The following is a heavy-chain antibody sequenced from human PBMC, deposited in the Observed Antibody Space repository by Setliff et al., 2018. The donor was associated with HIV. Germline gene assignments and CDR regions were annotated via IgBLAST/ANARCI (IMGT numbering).Heavy chain of an antibody. V-gene: IGHV3-7*01. Sequence: LRLSCTASGFIFSSYWMSWVRQAPGKGLEWVANIKQGGSEKYYVDSVKGRFTISRDNAKNSLSLQMNSLRGEDTAVYYCAGSRGYFVKADWGRGTLVTVSS. CDR1: GFIFSSYW. CDR2: IKQGGSEK. J-gene: IGHJ4*02. D-gene: IGHD3-22*01. CDR3: AGSRGYFVKAD.